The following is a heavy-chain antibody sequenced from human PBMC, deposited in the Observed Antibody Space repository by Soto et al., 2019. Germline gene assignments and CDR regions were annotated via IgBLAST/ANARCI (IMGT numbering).Heavy chain of an antibody. V-gene: IGHV3-30-3*01. CDR3: ASDQMTEGQQPHYYYSYTLDV. CDR2: ISYDGNKN. J-gene: IGHJ6*02. CDR1: GFTFSRYA. D-gene: IGHD6-13*01. Sequence: QVQLVESGGGVVQPGRSLRLSCAASGFTFSRYAMHWVRQAPGKGLQWVAVISYDGNKNYYADSVTGRFTISRDNSXXALYLQMNRRRAEDTAVYYCASDQMTEGQQPHYYYSYTLDVWGQGTTVTVSS.